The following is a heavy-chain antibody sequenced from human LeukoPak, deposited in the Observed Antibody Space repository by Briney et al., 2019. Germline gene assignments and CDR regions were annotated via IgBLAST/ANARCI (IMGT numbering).Heavy chain of an antibody. D-gene: IGHD3-22*01. CDR2: ISGSGGST. Sequence: GGSLRLSCAASGFTFSSYAMSWVRQAPGKGLEWVSAISGSGGSTYYADSVKGRFTISRDNSKNTLYLQMNSLRAEDTAVYYCAKDWNYYDSSGYYIGKVLGAFDIWGQGTMVTVSS. J-gene: IGHJ3*02. CDR3: AKDWNYYDSSGYYIGKVLGAFDI. CDR1: GFTFSSYA. V-gene: IGHV3-23*01.